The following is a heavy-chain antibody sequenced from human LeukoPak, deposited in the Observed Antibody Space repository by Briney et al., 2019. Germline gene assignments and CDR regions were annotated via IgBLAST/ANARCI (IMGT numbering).Heavy chain of an antibody. Sequence: SETLSLTCTVSGGSIGSGTYYWGWIRQSPGKGLEWIGSIYYSGSTNYNPSLKSRVTISVDTSKNQFSLKLSSVTAADTAVYYCAIRSGWSVQGPGWFDPWGQGTLVTVSS. V-gene: IGHV4-39*07. CDR2: IYYSGST. CDR3: AIRSGWSVQGPGWFDP. CDR1: GGSIGSGTYY. J-gene: IGHJ5*02. D-gene: IGHD6-19*01.